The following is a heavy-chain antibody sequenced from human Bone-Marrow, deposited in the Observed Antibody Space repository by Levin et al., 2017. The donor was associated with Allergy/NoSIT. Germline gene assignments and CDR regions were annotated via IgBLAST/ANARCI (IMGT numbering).Heavy chain of an antibody. V-gene: IGHV3-9*01. J-gene: IGHJ6*02. D-gene: IGHD2-2*02. CDR2: ISWNSGSI. Sequence: GGSLRLSCAASGFTFDDYAMHWVRQAPGKGLEWVSGISWNSGSIGYADSVKGRFTISRDNAKNSLYLQMNSLRAEDTALYYCAKDLTTSCYTDSGYVSQRCGMDGWGQGTTVTVSS. CDR1: GFTFDDYA. CDR3: AKDLTTSCYTDSGYVSQRCGMDG.